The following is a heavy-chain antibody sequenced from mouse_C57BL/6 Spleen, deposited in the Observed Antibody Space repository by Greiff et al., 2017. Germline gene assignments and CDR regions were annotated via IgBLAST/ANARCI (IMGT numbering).Heavy chain of an antibody. J-gene: IGHJ2*01. V-gene: IGHV5-6*01. D-gene: IGHD1-1*01. CDR1: GFTFSSYG. Sequence: EVKLQESGGDLVKPGGSLKLSCAASGFTFSSYGMSWVRQTPDKRLEWVATISSGGSYTYYPDSVKGRFTISRDNAKNTLYLQMSSLKSEDTAMYYCARQGSITTVVATRYFDYWGQGTTLTVSS. CDR2: ISSGGSYT. CDR3: ARQGSITTVVATRYFDY.